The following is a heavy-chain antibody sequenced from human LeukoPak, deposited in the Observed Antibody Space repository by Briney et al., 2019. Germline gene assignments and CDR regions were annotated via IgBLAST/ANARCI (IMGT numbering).Heavy chain of an antibody. V-gene: IGHV1-46*01. CDR3: ARTMVRGVHFDY. D-gene: IGHD3-10*01. Sequence: ASVKVSCKASGYTFTSYGISWVRQAPGQGLEWMGIINPSGGSTSYAQKFQGRVTMTRDTSTSTVYMELSSLRSEDTAVYYCARTMVRGVHFDYWGQGTLVTVSS. J-gene: IGHJ4*02. CDR1: GYTFTSYG. CDR2: INPSGGST.